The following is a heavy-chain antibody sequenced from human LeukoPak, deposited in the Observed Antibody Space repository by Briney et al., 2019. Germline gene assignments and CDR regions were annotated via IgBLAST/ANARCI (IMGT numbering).Heavy chain of an antibody. Sequence: ASVKVSCKASGYTFTSYGINWVRQAPGQGLEWVGWMNPNSGNTGSAQKVQGRITITMNTSISTAYIELSSLRSEDTAVCYCARIYYRRSDYHYYYMDVWGEGTTVTVSS. D-gene: IGHD3-10*01. CDR2: MNPNSGNT. CDR1: GYTFTSYG. J-gene: IGHJ6*03. V-gene: IGHV1-8*01. CDR3: ARIYYRRSDYHYYYMDV.